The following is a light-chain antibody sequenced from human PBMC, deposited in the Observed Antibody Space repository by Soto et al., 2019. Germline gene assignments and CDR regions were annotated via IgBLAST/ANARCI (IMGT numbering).Light chain of an antibody. CDR2: GAS. V-gene: IGKV3-20*01. Sequence: EIVLTQSPGTLSLSPGERATLSCWASQSVSSNYLAWYQQKPGQAPRLLIFGASSRATGVPARFSGSGSGTEFTLTINSLQSEDFATYYCLQDYNYPRTFGQGTKVDIK. CDR3: LQDYNYPRT. CDR1: QSVSSNY. J-gene: IGKJ1*01.